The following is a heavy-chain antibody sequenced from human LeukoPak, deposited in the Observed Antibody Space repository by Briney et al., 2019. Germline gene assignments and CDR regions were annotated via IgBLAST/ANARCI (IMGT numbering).Heavy chain of an antibody. Sequence: PGGSLRLSCAASGFTFSSYSMNWVRQAPGKGLEWVSSISSSSSYIYYADSVKGRFTISRDNAKNSLYLQMNSLRAEDTAVYYCARSATTMVRGVIIQAFDYWGQGTLVTVSS. V-gene: IGHV3-21*01. CDR3: ARSATTMVRGVIIQAFDY. CDR2: ISSSSSYI. CDR1: GFTFSSYS. J-gene: IGHJ4*02. D-gene: IGHD3-10*01.